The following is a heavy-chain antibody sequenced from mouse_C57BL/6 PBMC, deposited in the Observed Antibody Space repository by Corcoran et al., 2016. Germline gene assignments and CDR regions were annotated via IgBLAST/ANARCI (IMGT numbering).Heavy chain of an antibody. Sequence: EVQLQQSGPELVKPGASVKISCKASGYTFTDYYMNWVKQSHGKSLEWIGDINPNNGGTSYNQKFKGKATLTVDKSSSTAYMELRSLTSEDSAVYYCARRSQTGGFAYWGQGTLVTVS. CDR3: ARRSQTGGFAY. CDR2: INPNNGGT. V-gene: IGHV1-26*01. D-gene: IGHD4-1*01. CDR1: GYTFTDYY. J-gene: IGHJ3*01.